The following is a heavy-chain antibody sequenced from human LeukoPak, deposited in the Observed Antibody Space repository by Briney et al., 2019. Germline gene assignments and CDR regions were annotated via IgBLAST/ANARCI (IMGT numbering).Heavy chain of an antibody. CDR3: ARDYDILTGYGDAFDV. Sequence: SSETLSLTCTVSASSISSYYFSWLRQPPGKGLEWIGYISYSGTSNYNPSLKRRVTISVDTSKSQFSLKLRSVTAADTAVYYCARDYDILTGYGDAFDVWGQGTKVTVSS. CDR1: ASSISSYY. CDR2: ISYSGTS. D-gene: IGHD3-9*01. J-gene: IGHJ3*01. V-gene: IGHV4-59*01.